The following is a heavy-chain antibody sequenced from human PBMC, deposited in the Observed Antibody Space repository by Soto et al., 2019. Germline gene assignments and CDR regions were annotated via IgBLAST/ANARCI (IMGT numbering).Heavy chain of an antibody. Sequence: EVQVLESGGDLVQPGGSLRLSCAASGFTFSNYAMTWVRQAPGKGLEWVSTISGSGDSIYYADSGKCRFTISRDNSKNTLYLQMTSLSADNWAVYYCSTGRQMGYWGQGTLVIVSS. V-gene: IGHV3-23*01. D-gene: IGHD7-27*01. CDR3: STGRQMGY. CDR2: ISGSGDSI. J-gene: IGHJ4*02. CDR1: GFTFSNYA.